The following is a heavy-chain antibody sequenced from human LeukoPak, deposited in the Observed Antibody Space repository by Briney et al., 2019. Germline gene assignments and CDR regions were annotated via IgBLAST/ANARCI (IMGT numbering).Heavy chain of an antibody. CDR1: GGSISSYY. Sequence: SETLSLTCTVSGGSISSYYWSWIRQPPGKGLEWIGYIYYSGSTNYNPSLKSRVTISVDTSKNQFSLKLSSVTAADTAVYYCARHPPASSWFKFDYWGQGTLVTVSS. J-gene: IGHJ4*02. V-gene: IGHV4-59*08. D-gene: IGHD6-13*01. CDR3: ARHPPASSWFKFDY. CDR2: IYYSGST.